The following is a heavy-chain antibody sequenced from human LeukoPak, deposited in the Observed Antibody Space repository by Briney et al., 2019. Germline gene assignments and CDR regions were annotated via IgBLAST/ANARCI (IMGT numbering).Heavy chain of an antibody. D-gene: IGHD3-16*01. Sequence: ASVNVSCKASGYTFSTYGINWVRQAPGQGLEWMGWISPYNGNTNFAQKLQGRVTLTTDTSTSTAYLELRSLRSDDTAVYYCARGETRNDYWGQGTLVTVSS. CDR3: ARGETRNDY. V-gene: IGHV1-18*01. J-gene: IGHJ4*02. CDR2: ISPYNGNT. CDR1: GYTFSTYG.